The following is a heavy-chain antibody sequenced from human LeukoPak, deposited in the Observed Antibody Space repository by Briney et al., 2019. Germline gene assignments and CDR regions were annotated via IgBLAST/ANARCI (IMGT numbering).Heavy chain of an antibody. CDR3: ARQPPRVFYVGWFDP. Sequence: PGGSLRLSCAASGFTSSSYSMNWVRQAPGKGLEWVSSISSSSSYIYYADSVKGRFTISRDNAKNSLYLQTNSLRAEDTAVYYCARQPPRVFYVGWFDPWGQGTLVTVSS. J-gene: IGHJ5*02. D-gene: IGHD5/OR15-5a*01. CDR1: GFTSSSYS. V-gene: IGHV3-21*01. CDR2: ISSSSSYI.